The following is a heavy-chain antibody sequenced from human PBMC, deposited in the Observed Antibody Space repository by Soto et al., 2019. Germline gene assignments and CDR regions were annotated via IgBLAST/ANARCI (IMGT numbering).Heavy chain of an antibody. CDR1: GFTFSSYA. D-gene: IGHD5-18*01. V-gene: IGHV3-23*01. CDR3: AKERTVDTAVAPNRGY. CDR2: ISGSGGST. J-gene: IGHJ4*02. Sequence: EVQLLESGGGLVQPGGSLRLSCAASGFTFSSYAMSWVRQAPGKGLEWVSAISGSGGSTYYADSVKGRFTISRDNSKNTLYLQMNRLRAEDTAVYYCAKERTVDTAVAPNRGYWGQGTLVTVSS.